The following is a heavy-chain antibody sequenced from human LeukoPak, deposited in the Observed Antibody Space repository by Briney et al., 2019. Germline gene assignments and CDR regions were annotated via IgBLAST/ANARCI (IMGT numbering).Heavy chain of an antibody. D-gene: IGHD6-13*01. CDR2: IYYSGST. CDR3: ARHDGIADAFDI. J-gene: IGHJ3*02. CDR1: GGSISSYY. Sequence: PSETLSLTCTVSGGSISSYYWSWIRQPPGKGLERIGYIYYSGSTNYNPSLKSRVTISVDTSKNQFSLKLSSVTAADTAVYYCARHDGIADAFDIWGQGTMVTVPS. V-gene: IGHV4-59*08.